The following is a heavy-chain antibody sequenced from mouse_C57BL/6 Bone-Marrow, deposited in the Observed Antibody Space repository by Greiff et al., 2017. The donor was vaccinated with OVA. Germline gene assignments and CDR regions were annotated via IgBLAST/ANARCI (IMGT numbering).Heavy chain of an antibody. CDR3: ARSAFYYGSSCYAMDY. D-gene: IGHD1-1*01. J-gene: IGHJ4*01. Sequence: VQLQQPGAELVKPGASVKLSCKASGYTFTSYWMQWVKQRPGQGLEWIGEIDPSDSYTNYNQKFKGKATLTVDTSSSTAYMQLSSLTSEDSAVYYCARSAFYYGSSCYAMDYWGQGTSVTVSS. CDR2: IDPSDSYT. V-gene: IGHV1-50*01. CDR1: GYTFTSYW.